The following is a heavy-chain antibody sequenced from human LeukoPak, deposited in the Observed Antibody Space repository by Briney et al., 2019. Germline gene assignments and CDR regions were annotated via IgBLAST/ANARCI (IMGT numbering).Heavy chain of an antibody. CDR1: GFSFGRYW. CDR2: MKHDGIEK. D-gene: IGHD1-1*01. CDR3: ARDALEALDI. Sequence: PGGSLRLSCVASGFSFGRYWMAWVRQAPGKGLEWVANMKHDGIEKYHVDSVKSRFTISRDNTKNSLYLHMSSLRVEDTAVYYCARDALEALDIWGQGTMVTVSS. V-gene: IGHV3-7*05. J-gene: IGHJ3*02.